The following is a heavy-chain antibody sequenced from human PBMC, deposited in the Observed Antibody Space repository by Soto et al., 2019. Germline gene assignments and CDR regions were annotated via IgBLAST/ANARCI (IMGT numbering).Heavy chain of an antibody. D-gene: IGHD2-8*01. CDR1: GGSISSSSYY. Sequence: QLQLQESGPGLVKPSETLSLTCTVSGGSISSSSYYWGWIRQPPGKGLEWIGSIYYSGSTYYNPSLKSRVTISVDTSKNQFSLKLSSVTAADTAVYYCARPLLYSYFDIWGQGTMVTVSS. CDR3: ARPLLYSYFDI. CDR2: IYYSGST. J-gene: IGHJ3*02. V-gene: IGHV4-39*01.